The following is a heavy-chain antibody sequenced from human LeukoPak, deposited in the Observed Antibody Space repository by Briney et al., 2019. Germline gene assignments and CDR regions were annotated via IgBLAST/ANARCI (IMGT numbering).Heavy chain of an antibody. CDR2: IYHSGST. V-gene: IGHV4-30-2*01. J-gene: IGHJ5*02. CDR1: GGSISSGGYS. CDR3: ASLTFSGRGNWFDP. Sequence: SQTLSLTCAVSGGSISSGGYSWSWIRQPPGKGLEWIGYIYHSGSTYYNPSLKSRVTISVDRSKNQFSLKLSSVTAADTAVYYCASLTFSGRGNWFDPWGPGTLVTVSS. D-gene: IGHD3-10*01.